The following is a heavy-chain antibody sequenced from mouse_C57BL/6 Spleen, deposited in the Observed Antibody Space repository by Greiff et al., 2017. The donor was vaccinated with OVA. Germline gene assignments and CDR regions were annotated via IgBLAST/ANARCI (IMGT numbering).Heavy chain of an antibody. D-gene: IGHD2-4*01. CDR3: ARQGLRRDAMDD. J-gene: IGHJ4*01. CDR2: IDPSDSYT. CDR1: GYTFTSYW. V-gene: IGHV1-59*01. Sequence: QVQLQQPGAELVRPGTSVKLSCKASGYTFTSYWMHWVKQRPGQGLEWIGVIDPSDSYTNYNQKFKGKATLTVDTSSSTAYMQLSSLTSEDSAVYYCARQGLRRDAMDDWGQGTSVTVSS.